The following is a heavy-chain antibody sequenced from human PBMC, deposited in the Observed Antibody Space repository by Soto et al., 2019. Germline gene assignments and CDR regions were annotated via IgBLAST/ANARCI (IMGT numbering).Heavy chain of an antibody. CDR3: ARDGYYDFWSGYYMGIVGAFDS. V-gene: IGHV3-7*01. Sequence: GGSLRLSCAASGFTFSSYWMSWVRQAPGKGLEWVANIKQDGSEKYYVDSVKGRFTISRDNAKNSLYLQMNSLRAEDTAVYYCARDGYYDFWSGYYMGIVGAFDSWGQGTMVTVSS. D-gene: IGHD3-3*01. CDR1: GFTFSSYW. J-gene: IGHJ3*02. CDR2: IKQDGSEK.